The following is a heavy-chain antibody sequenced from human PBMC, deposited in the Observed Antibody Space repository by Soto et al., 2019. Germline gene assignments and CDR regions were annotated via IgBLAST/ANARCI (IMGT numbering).Heavy chain of an antibody. V-gene: IGHV3-15*01. Sequence: GRSLTLSCAASALTFSDAWMGCVRQAGGKWLDWGDRIKSKSDGGTTEYADPVRGRSTISRGDTKNTSYLQMNSLKTEDTAVYYCTADLWRIAVVVGSNGCFNPWGQGTPVTVSS. CDR3: TADLWRIAVVVGSNGCFNP. CDR2: IKSKSDGGTT. CDR1: ALTFSDAW. D-gene: IGHD2-21*01. J-gene: IGHJ5*02.